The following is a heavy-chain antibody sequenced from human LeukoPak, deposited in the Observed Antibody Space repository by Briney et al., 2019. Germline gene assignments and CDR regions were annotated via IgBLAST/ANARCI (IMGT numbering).Heavy chain of an antibody. J-gene: IGHJ2*01. D-gene: IGHD6-13*01. Sequence: PGGSLRLSCAASGFTFSDYSMDWVRQAPGKGLEWVSSISTSSTYIFYADSVKGRFTISRDNAKNSLYLQMNSLRAEDMALYYCAKEYSSSWYGVWYFDLWGRGTPVTVSS. CDR2: ISTSSTYI. CDR1: GFTFSDYS. V-gene: IGHV3-21*04. CDR3: AKEYSSSWYGVWYFDL.